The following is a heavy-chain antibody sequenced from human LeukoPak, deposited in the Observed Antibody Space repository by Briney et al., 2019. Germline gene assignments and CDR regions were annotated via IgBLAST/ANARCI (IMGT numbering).Heavy chain of an antibody. CDR3: AGSPRYCRSTSCYSPYYYAMDV. Sequence: ASVKVSCKASGYTFTDYHMHWVRQAPGQGLEWMGWINPNSGGTNYAQKFQGRVTMTRDTSISTAYIELNSLRSDDTAVYYCAGSPRYCRSTSCYSPYYYAMDVWGQGTTVTVSS. J-gene: IGHJ6*02. V-gene: IGHV1-2*02. CDR2: INPNSGGT. CDR1: GYTFTDYH. D-gene: IGHD2-2*01.